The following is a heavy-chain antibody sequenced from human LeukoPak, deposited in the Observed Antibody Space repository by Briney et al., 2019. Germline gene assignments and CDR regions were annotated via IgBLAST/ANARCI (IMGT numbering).Heavy chain of an antibody. CDR3: ARPLQLSGSHQSPYYYYMDV. CDR2: IYYSGST. J-gene: IGHJ6*03. CDR1: GGSISSSSYY. D-gene: IGHD3-10*01. Sequence: PSETLSLTCTVSGGSISSSSYYWGWIRQPPGKGLEWIGSIYYSGSTYYNPSLKSRVTISVDTSKNQFSLKLSSVTAADTAVYYCARPLQLSGSHQSPYYYYMDVWGQGTTVTVSS. V-gene: IGHV4-39*01.